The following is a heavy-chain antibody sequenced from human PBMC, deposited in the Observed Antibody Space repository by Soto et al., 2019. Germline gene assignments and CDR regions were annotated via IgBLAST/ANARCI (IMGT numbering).Heavy chain of an antibody. V-gene: IGHV1-2*04. J-gene: IGHJ4*02. D-gene: IGHD5-12*01. CDR3: ARSPPYSGYDQTPLLFDY. CDR1: GYTFTGYY. Sequence: ASVKVSCKASGYTFTGYYMHWVRQAPGQGLEWMGWINPNSGGTNYAQKFQGWATMTRDTSISTAYMELSRLRSDDTAVYYCARSPPYSGYDQTPLLFDYWGQGTLVTVSS. CDR2: INPNSGGT.